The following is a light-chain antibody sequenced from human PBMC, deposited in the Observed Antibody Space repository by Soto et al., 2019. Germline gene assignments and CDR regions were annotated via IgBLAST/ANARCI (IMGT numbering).Light chain of an antibody. CDR2: EVN. CDR3: CSYGGRSTYV. CDR1: SSDVGGYNY. J-gene: IGLJ1*01. V-gene: IGLV2-23*02. Sequence: QSVLTQPASVSGSPGQSITISCTGTSSDVGGYNYVSWYQQHPGKAPKLMIYEVNKRPSGISNRFSVSKSANTASLTISGLQAEDEADYYCCSYGGRSTYVFGTGTKVTVL.